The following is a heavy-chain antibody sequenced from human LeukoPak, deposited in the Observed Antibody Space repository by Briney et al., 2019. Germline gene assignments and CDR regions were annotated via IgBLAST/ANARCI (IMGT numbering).Heavy chain of an antibody. D-gene: IGHD5-12*01. CDR3: ARDGYNFGVDAFDI. J-gene: IGHJ3*02. CDR2: ISSSSSYI. Sequence: GGSLRLSCAASGFTFSSYSMNWVRQAPGKGLEWVSSISSSSSYIYYADSVKGRFTISRDNAKSSLYLQMNSLRAEDTAVYYCARDGYNFGVDAFDIWGQGTMVTVSS. V-gene: IGHV3-21*01. CDR1: GFTFSSYS.